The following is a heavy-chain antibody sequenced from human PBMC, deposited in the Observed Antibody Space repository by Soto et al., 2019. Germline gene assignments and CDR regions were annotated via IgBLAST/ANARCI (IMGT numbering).Heavy chain of an antibody. V-gene: IGHV3-23*01. Sequence: GGSLRLSCAASGFTFSSYAMSWVRQAPGKGLEWVSAISGSGGSTYYADSVKGRFTISRDNSKNTLYLQMNSLRAEDTAVYYCAKGVPGIAVAGTHIPTYYFDYWAQGTLVTVSS. CDR3: AKGVPGIAVAGTHIPTYYFDY. D-gene: IGHD6-19*01. J-gene: IGHJ4*02. CDR1: GFTFSSYA. CDR2: ISGSGGST.